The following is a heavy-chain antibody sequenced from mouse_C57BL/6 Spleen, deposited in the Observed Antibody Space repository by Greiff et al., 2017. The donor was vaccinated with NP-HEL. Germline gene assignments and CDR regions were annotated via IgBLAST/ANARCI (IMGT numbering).Heavy chain of an antibody. D-gene: IGHD2-3*01. Sequence: QVQLQQPGAELVKPGASVKLSCKASGYTFTSYWMQWVKQRPGQGLEWIGEIDPSDSYTNYNQKFKGKATLTVDTSSSTAYMQLSSLTSEDSAVYYCAKGGYYPSAMDYWGQGTSVTVSS. V-gene: IGHV1-50*01. CDR3: AKGGYYPSAMDY. J-gene: IGHJ4*01. CDR1: GYTFTSYW. CDR2: IDPSDSYT.